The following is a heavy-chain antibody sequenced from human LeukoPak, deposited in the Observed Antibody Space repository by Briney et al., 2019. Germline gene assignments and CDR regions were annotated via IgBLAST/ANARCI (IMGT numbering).Heavy chain of an antibody. CDR3: AKGDAYNPSSFYGVDV. CDR2: INYSGST. J-gene: IGHJ6*02. D-gene: IGHD5-24*01. CDR1: GGSLTRYH. Sequence: PSETLSLTCTVSGGSLTRYHWGWIRQPPGKGLEWIGYINYSGSTNYSPSLESRVTISLDTSKNQFSLQLSSVTAADTAVYYCAKGDAYNPSSFYGVDVWGQGTTVTVSS. V-gene: IGHV4-59*08.